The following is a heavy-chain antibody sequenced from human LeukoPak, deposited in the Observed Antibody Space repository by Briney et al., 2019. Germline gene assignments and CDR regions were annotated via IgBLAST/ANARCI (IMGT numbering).Heavy chain of an antibody. CDR3: ARLPPSTYYYDSSGQGLDY. CDR2: IYYSGST. CDR1: GGSISSYY. Sequence: SETLSLTCTVSGGSISSYYWSWIRQPPGKGLEWIGYIYYSGSTNYNASLKSRVTISVDTSKNQFSLKLGSVTAADTAVYYCARLPPSTYYYDSSGQGLDYWGQGTLVTVSS. J-gene: IGHJ4*02. D-gene: IGHD3-22*01. V-gene: IGHV4-59*08.